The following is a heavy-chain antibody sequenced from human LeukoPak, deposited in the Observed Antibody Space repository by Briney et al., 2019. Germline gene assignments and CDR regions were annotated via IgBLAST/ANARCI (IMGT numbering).Heavy chain of an antibody. CDR2: ISGSGYTI. J-gene: IGHJ4*02. CDR1: GXTFSHYE. Sequence: PGESLRLSCTASGXTFSHYEMNWVRQAPGKGLEWVSYISGSGYTILYADSVKGRFSISRDNAKNSLYLQMNSLRVEDTAIYYCARAYSSGYQVHFDSWGQGTQVTVSS. CDR3: ARAYSSGYQVHFDS. V-gene: IGHV3-48*03. D-gene: IGHD3-22*01.